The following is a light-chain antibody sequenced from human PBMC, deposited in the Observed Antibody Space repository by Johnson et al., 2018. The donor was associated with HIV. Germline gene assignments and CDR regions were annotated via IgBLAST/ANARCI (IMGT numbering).Light chain of an antibody. CDR1: SSNIGNNY. Sequence: QSVLTQPPSVSAAPRQKVTISCSGSSSNIGNNYVSWYQHLPGTAPKLLIYDNNKRPSGIPDRFSGSKSGTSATLGITGLQTGDEADYYCGTWDSSLSAGGVFGTGTKVTVL. CDR3: GTWDSSLSAGGV. J-gene: IGLJ1*01. CDR2: DNN. V-gene: IGLV1-51*01.